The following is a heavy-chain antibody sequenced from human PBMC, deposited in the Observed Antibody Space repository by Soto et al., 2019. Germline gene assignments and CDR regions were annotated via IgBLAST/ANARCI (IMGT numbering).Heavy chain of an antibody. V-gene: IGHV3-7*03. J-gene: IGHJ4*02. Sequence: ILSCAASGFSFSSYSMSWIRQAPGKGLEWLAHIHENGHFKFYVDSVKGRFTISRDDALNSLYLQMNSLRAEDTAMYYCARDEGVPINYRFDYWGQGTLVTVSS. CDR2: IHENGHFK. CDR3: ARDEGVPINYRFDY. D-gene: IGHD4-4*01. CDR1: GFSFSSYS.